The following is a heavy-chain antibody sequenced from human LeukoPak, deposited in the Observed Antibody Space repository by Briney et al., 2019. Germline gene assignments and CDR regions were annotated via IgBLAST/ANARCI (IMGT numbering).Heavy chain of an antibody. V-gene: IGHV3-48*03. Sequence: SGGSLRLSCAASGFTFSGSALHWVRQASGKGLEWVSYISSSGSTTFYAGSVKGRFTISRDNAKNSLYLQMNSLRAEDTAVYYCARDPPYYYYMDVWGKGTTVTVS. CDR1: GFTFSGSA. CDR3: ARDPPYYYYMDV. J-gene: IGHJ6*03. CDR2: ISSSGSTT.